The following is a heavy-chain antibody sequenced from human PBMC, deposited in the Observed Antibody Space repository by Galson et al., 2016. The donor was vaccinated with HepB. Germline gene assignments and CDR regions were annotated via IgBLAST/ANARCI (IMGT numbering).Heavy chain of an antibody. V-gene: IGHV5-51*01. D-gene: IGHD7-27*01. Sequence: QSGAEVKKPGESLKISCKGSGFSFSAYWIGWVRQKPGKGLEWMGIIYPDDSDSRYSPSFQGQVTISVDKSISTAYLQWSSLKASDTAMYYCARTMGTEYGMDVWGQGTTVTVSS. CDR2: IYPDDSDS. J-gene: IGHJ6*02. CDR1: GFSFSAYW. CDR3: ARTMGTEYGMDV.